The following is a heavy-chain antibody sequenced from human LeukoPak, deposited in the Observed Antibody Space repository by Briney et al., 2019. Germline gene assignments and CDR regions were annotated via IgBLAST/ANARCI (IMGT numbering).Heavy chain of an antibody. CDR2: INTNTGNP. Sequence: ASVKVSCKASGYTFTSYAMNWVRQAPGQGLEWMGWINTNTGNPTYAQGFSGRFVFSLDTSVSTAYLQISSLKAEDTAVYYCARVPDYYGSVGAFDIWGQGTMVTVSS. CDR1: GYTFTSYA. V-gene: IGHV7-4-1*02. J-gene: IGHJ3*02. CDR3: ARVPDYYGSVGAFDI. D-gene: IGHD3-10*01.